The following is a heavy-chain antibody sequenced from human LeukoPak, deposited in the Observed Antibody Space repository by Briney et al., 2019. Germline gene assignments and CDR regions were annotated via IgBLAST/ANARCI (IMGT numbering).Heavy chain of an antibody. J-gene: IGHJ4*02. CDR2: IYYSGST. CDR3: ASTYYDFWSGHYFDY. Sequence: SGTLSLTCTVSGGSISSSSYYWGWIRQPPGKGLEWIGSIYYSGSTYYNPSLKSRVTISVDTSKNQFSLKLSSVTAADTAVYYCASTYYDFWSGHYFDYWGQGTLVTVSS. D-gene: IGHD3-3*01. CDR1: GGSISSSSYY. V-gene: IGHV4-39*01.